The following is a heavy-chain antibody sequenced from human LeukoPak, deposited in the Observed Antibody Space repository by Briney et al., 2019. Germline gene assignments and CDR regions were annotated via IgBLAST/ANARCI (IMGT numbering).Heavy chain of an antibody. D-gene: IGHD2-2*02. Sequence: PGGSLRLSCAASGFTLSSYWMSWVRQAPGKGLERVANIKEDGSEKYYVDSVKGRFTISRDNAENSLYLQVNSLRAEDTAAYYCARVTYPWYFDYWGQGTLVTVSS. CDR3: ARVTYPWYFDY. J-gene: IGHJ4*02. CDR1: GFTLSSYW. V-gene: IGHV3-7*04. CDR2: IKEDGSEK.